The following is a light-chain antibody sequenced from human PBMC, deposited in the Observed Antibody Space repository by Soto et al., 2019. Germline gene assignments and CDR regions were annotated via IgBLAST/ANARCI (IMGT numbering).Light chain of an antibody. Sequence: EIVLTQSPGPLSLSPGERATLSCRASQSVSSSYLAWYQQKPGQAPRLLIYGASSRATGIPDRFSGSGSGTDFTLTISRLEPEDFAVYYCQQYGSSPTFGQGTRLE. CDR3: QQYGSSPT. CDR2: GAS. J-gene: IGKJ5*01. CDR1: QSVSSSY. V-gene: IGKV3-20*01.